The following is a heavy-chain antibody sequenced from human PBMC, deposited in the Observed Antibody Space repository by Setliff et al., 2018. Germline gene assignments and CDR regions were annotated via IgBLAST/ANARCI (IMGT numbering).Heavy chain of an antibody. D-gene: IGHD4-17*01. CDR1: GYTFGSYA. CDR2: INAGNGNT. Sequence: ASVKVSCKASGYTFGSYAMNWVRQAPGQGLEWMGWINAGNGNTKYSQKFQGRVTITRDTSASTAYMELSSLRSEDTAVYYCARGATVVIYYYMDVWGKGTTVTVS. CDR3: ARGATVVIYYYMDV. V-gene: IGHV1-3*01. J-gene: IGHJ6*03.